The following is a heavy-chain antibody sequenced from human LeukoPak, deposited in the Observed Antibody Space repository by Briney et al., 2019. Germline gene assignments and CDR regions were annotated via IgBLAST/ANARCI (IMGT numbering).Heavy chain of an antibody. CDR3: AKLWGQTYYYDSSGYPSDY. CDR1: GFTFSSYA. CDR2: NSGSGGST. V-gene: IGHV3-23*01. Sequence: PGGSLRPSSAASGFTFSSYAMSWVRQAPGKGLEWVSANSGSGGSTYYADSVKGRFTISRDNSKNTLYLQMNSLRAEDTAVYYCAKLWGQTYYYDSSGYPSDYWGQGTLVTVSS. J-gene: IGHJ4*02. D-gene: IGHD3-22*01.